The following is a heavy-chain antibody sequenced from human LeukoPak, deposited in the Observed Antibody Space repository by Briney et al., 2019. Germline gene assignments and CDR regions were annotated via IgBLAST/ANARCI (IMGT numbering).Heavy chain of an antibody. CDR3: ARDQIGYGLDY. V-gene: IGHV4-59*11. D-gene: IGHD5-18*01. CDR2: IYDSWNT. CDR1: SGSINNHY. J-gene: IGHJ4*02. Sequence: SETLSLTCIVSSGSINNHYWSWIRQPPGKGLEWIGHIYDSWNTNYNPSLKSRVTISIDTSKNQFSLNLTSVTAADTAVYYCARDQIGYGLDYWGQGTLVTVSS.